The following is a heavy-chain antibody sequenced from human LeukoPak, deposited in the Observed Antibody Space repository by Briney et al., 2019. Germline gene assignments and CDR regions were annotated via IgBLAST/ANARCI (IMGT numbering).Heavy chain of an antibody. CDR1: GFTVSNYD. V-gene: IGHV3-23*01. CDR2: ISASGYNT. J-gene: IGHJ4*02. CDR3: VKDFVVVPGLVNYFDY. Sequence: PGGSLRLSCAASGFTVSNYDMNYVMSWVRQAPGKGLEWVSSISASGYNTDYADSLEGRFTLSRDNSKNTVYLQMNNLRAEDTAIYYCVKDFVVVPGLVNYFDYWGQGTLVTVSS. D-gene: IGHD2-2*01.